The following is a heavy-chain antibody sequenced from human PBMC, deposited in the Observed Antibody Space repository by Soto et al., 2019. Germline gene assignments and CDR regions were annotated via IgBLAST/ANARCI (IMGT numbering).Heavy chain of an antibody. CDR1: GYSFTSFW. CDR2: IYVDDSET. CDR3: ARVHKKWFDS. Sequence: PCESLKISCKGSGYSFTSFWIAWVRQMPGKGLEWMGIIYVDDSETRYSPSFQGQVTISADKSINTAYLQWNSLKASDTAIYYCARVHKKWFDSWAQGTMVTVSA. J-gene: IGHJ5*01. V-gene: IGHV5-51*01.